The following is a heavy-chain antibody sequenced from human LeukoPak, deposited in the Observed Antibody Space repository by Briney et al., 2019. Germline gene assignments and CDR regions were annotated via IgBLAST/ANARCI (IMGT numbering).Heavy chain of an antibody. Sequence: GGSLRLSCAASGFTFSSYGMRWVRQAPGKGLEWVAVISYDGNNKYYVDSVKGRITISRDNSKNTLYLQMNSLRTEDTAVYYCAKDNQAYGDSTYYYGMDVWGQGTTVTVSS. J-gene: IGHJ6*02. V-gene: IGHV3-30*18. CDR2: ISYDGNNK. CDR1: GFTFSSYG. CDR3: AKDNQAYGDSTYYYGMDV. D-gene: IGHD4-17*01.